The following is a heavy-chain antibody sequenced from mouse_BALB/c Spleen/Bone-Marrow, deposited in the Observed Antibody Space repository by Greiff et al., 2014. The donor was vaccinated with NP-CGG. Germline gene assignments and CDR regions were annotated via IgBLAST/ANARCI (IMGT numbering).Heavy chain of an antibody. J-gene: IGHJ3*01. Sequence: VMLVESGPDLVAPSQSLSITCTVSGFSLTSYGVDWVRQPPGKGLEWLVVIWSDGSTTYNSALKSRLSISKDNSKSQVFLKMNSLQTDDTAMYYCARHDNDGYYLAYWGQGTLVTVSA. D-gene: IGHD2-3*01. CDR3: ARHDNDGYYLAY. V-gene: IGHV2-6-2*01. CDR1: GFSLTSYG. CDR2: IWSDGST.